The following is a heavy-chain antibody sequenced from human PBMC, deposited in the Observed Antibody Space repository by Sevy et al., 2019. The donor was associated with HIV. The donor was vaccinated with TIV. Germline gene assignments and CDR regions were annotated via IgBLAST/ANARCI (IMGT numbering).Heavy chain of an antibody. D-gene: IGHD3-3*01. V-gene: IGHV3-7*03. CDR3: ARGGVLEWPLGPFDY. Sequence: GGSLRLSCAASGFTFSRFWMSWVRQAPGKGLEWVANINQDGSERYYVDSVKGRFTISRDNAKKSLYLQMNSLGGEDTAVFFCARGGVLEWPLGPFDYWGQGTLVTVSS. J-gene: IGHJ4*02. CDR2: INQDGSER. CDR1: GFTFSRFW.